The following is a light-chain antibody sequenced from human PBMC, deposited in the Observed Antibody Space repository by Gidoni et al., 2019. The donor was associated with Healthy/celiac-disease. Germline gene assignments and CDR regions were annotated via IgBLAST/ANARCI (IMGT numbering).Light chain of an antibody. J-gene: IGKJ4*01. Sequence: EMVLTPSAGTLSLSPGERATLSCRSSQSVSSSNLTWYQQNPGQAPRLLIYGASSRAPGIPDRLSGTGSGTYFPLTTSSLEPEDFPVYSCQQYGSPPLTSGGGTKVEIK. CDR1: QSVSSSN. CDR3: QQYGSPPLT. V-gene: IGKV3-20*01. CDR2: GAS.